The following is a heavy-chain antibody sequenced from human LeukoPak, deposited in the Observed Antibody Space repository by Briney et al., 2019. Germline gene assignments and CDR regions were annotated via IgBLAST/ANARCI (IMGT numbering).Heavy chain of an antibody. V-gene: IGHV4-4*07. D-gene: IGHD3-22*01. CDR3: ARRYYYDSSGYYHYFDY. J-gene: IGHJ4*02. Sequence: PSETLSLTCTVSGGSISSYYWSWIRQPAGKGLEWIGRIYTSGSTNYNPSLKSRVTMSVDTSKNQFSLKLSSVTAADTAVYYCARRYYYDSSGYYHYFDYWGQGTLVTVSS. CDR1: GGSISSYY. CDR2: IYTSGST.